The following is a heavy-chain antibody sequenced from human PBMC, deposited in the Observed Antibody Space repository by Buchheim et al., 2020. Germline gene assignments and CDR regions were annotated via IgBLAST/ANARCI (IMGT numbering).Heavy chain of an antibody. Sequence: QVQLVESGGGVVQPGRSLRLSCAASAFTFSSYGMHWVRQAPGKGLEWVAVISYDGSNKYYADSVKGRFTISRDNSKNTLYLQMNSLRAEDTAVYYCATSYGSGSYYNGDYWGQGTL. V-gene: IGHV3-30*03. D-gene: IGHD3-10*01. CDR2: ISYDGSNK. CDR1: AFTFSSYG. CDR3: ATSYGSGSYYNGDY. J-gene: IGHJ4*02.